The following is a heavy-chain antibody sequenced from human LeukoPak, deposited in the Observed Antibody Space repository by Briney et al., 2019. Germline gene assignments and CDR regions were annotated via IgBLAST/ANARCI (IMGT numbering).Heavy chain of an antibody. CDR1: GFTFNSYT. D-gene: IGHD6-13*01. J-gene: IGHJ3*02. CDR3: ARVRRQQLVRDAFDI. V-gene: IGHV3-64*01. CDR2: ISSNGGAT. Sequence: GGSLRLSCAASGFTFNSYTMNWVRQAPGKGLEYVSAISSNGGATYYANSVKGRFTISRDNSKNTVYLQMGSLRAEDMAVYYCARVRRQQLVRDAFDIWGQGTMVTVSS.